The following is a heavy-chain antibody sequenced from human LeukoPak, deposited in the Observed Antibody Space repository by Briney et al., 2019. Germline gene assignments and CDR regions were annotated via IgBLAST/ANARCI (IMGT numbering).Heavy chain of an antibody. J-gene: IGHJ4*02. CDR1: GSTFSDHY. CDR3: ATETKDSSAYYYFDY. Sequence: GGSLRLSRVASGSTFSDHYMDWVRQAPGKGLEWVARIRNRARGYTTDYAASAKGRFTISRDDSEGSLYLQMNSLQTEDTAVYYCATETKDSSAYYYFDYWGQGALVTVSS. V-gene: IGHV3-72*01. D-gene: IGHD3-22*01. CDR2: IRNRARGYTT.